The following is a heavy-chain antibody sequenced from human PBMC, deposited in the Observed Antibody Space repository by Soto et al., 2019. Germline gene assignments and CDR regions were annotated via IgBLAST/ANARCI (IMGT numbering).Heavy chain of an antibody. V-gene: IGHV3-23*01. J-gene: IGHJ4*02. CDR1: GFTFSDYV. CDR3: VSWHTSNFDSLAYTGLDW. D-gene: IGHD3-22*01. Sequence: GGSLRLSCVASGFTFSDYVMTWVRQAPGKGLEWVAAISGDGRTHYESSMTGRFIISRDNSQATLYLHVSSLRAEETATYYCVSWHTSNFDSLAYTGLDWWGQGTQVTVSS. CDR2: ISGDGRT.